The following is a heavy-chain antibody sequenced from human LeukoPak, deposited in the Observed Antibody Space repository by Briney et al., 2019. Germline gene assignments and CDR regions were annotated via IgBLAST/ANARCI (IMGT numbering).Heavy chain of an antibody. CDR2: INPNSGGT. Sequence: ASVKVSCKASGYTLTGYYMHWVRQAPGQGLEWMGWINPNSGGTNYAQKFQGRVTMTRDTSISTAYMELSRLRSDDTAVYYCARIPEYYYDSSGYKDWGQGTLVTVSS. D-gene: IGHD3-22*01. CDR3: ARIPEYYYDSSGYKD. J-gene: IGHJ4*02. V-gene: IGHV1-2*02. CDR1: GYTLTGYY.